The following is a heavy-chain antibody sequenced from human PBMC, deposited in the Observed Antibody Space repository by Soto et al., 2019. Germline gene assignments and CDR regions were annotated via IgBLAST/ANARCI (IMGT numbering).Heavy chain of an antibody. CDR1: GFTFSSYA. CDR2: ISYDGSNK. CDR3: ATTINWNYLVY. J-gene: IGHJ4*02. V-gene: IGHV3-30-3*01. Sequence: QVQLVESGGGVVQPGRSLRLSCAASGFTFSSYAMHWGRQAPGKGLEWVAVISYDGSNKYYADSVKGRFTISRDNSKNTLYLQMNSLRAEDTAVYYCATTINWNYLVYWGRGTLVTVSS. D-gene: IGHD1-20*01.